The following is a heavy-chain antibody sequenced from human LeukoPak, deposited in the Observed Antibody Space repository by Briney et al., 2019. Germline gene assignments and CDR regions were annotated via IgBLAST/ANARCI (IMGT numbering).Heavy chain of an antibody. D-gene: IGHD3-9*01. Sequence: ASVKVSRKASGGTFSSYGLSWVRQAPGHGLEWMGRIIPIFGTANYAQKFQGRVTITTDESTNTAYLELSSLRSEDTAVYYCARDPGGMTIDWLEGYYFQYWGQGTLVTVSS. J-gene: IGHJ4*02. CDR3: ARDPGGMTIDWLEGYYFQY. V-gene: IGHV1-69*05. CDR2: IIPIFGTA. CDR1: GGTFSSYG.